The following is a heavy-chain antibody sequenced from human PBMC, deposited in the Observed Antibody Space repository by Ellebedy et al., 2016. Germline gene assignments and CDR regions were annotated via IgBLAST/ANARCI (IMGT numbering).Heavy chain of an antibody. CDR2: IYSGGST. Sequence: GESLKISCAASGFTVSSNYMSWVRQAPGKGLEWVSIIYSGGSTYYPDSVKGRFTISRDNSKNTVYLQMNSLRAEDTALYYCARGQQWLGPEYWGQGTLVTVSS. CDR3: ARGQQWLGPEY. CDR1: GFTVSSNY. V-gene: IGHV3-53*01. J-gene: IGHJ4*02. D-gene: IGHD6-19*01.